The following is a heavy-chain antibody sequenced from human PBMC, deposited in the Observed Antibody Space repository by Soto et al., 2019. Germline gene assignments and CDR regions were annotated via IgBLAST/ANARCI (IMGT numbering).Heavy chain of an antibody. D-gene: IGHD2-21*02. Sequence: SETLSLTCTVSGGSISSYYWSWIRQPPGKGLEWIGYIYYSVSTNYNPSLKSRVTISVDTSKNQFSLKLSSVTAADTAVYYCARDRTVVTRDYYYYYGMDVWGQGTRVTVSS. CDR1: GGSISSYY. J-gene: IGHJ6*02. CDR3: ARDRTVVTRDYYYYYGMDV. V-gene: IGHV4-59*01. CDR2: IYYSVST.